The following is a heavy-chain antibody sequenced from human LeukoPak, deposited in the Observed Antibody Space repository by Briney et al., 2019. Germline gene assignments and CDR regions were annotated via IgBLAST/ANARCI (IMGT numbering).Heavy chain of an antibody. D-gene: IGHD5-18*01. Sequence: SETLSLTCTVSGGSISSGGYYWNWIRQSPGKGLEWIGHIYFSGSTNYNPSLKSRVIISVDMSKNRFSLRLSSVTAADTAVYYCARAGYSSGYVGGFDYWGQGALVTVSS. CDR3: ARAGYSSGYVGGFDY. V-gene: IGHV4-61*08. CDR2: IYFSGST. CDR1: GGSISSGGYY. J-gene: IGHJ4*02.